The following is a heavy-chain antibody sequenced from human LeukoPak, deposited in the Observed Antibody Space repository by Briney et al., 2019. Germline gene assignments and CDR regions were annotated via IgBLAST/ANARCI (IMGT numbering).Heavy chain of an antibody. V-gene: IGHV1-69*05. CDR1: GGTFSSYA. J-gene: IGHJ6*03. CDR3: ARAIAARPDYYYYMDV. Sequence: ASVKVSCKTSGGTFSSYAISWVRQAPGQGLEWMGGIIPIFGTANYAQKFQGRVTITTDESTSTAYMELSSLRSEDTAVYYCARAIAARPDYYYYMDVWGKGTTVTVSS. D-gene: IGHD6-6*01. CDR2: IIPIFGTA.